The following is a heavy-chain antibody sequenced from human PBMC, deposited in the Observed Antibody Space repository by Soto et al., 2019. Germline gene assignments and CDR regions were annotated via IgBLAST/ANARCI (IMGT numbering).Heavy chain of an antibody. CDR3: ARALEQWPPYFDY. CDR2: ISAYIGTT. V-gene: IGHV1-18*01. D-gene: IGHD6-19*01. CDR1: GGTFSSYA. J-gene: IGHJ4*02. Sequence: ASVKVSCKASGGTFSSYAISWVRQAPGQGLEWMGGISAYIGTTNYAQKFQGRVTMTTDTSTSTAYMELRSLRSDDTAVYYCARALEQWPPYFDYWGQGTLVTVSS.